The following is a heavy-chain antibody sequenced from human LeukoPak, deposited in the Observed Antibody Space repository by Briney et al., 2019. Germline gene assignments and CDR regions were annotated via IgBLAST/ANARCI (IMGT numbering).Heavy chain of an antibody. Sequence: SETLSLTCTVSGGSISTTSYFWGWIRQPPGKGLEWIGSIYYGGSTYYNPSLKSRVTISADTSKNQFSLKLSSVTATDTAMYYCARPHYYGSGSRVDYWGQGILVTVSS. CDR3: ARPHYYGSGSRVDY. D-gene: IGHD3-10*01. CDR1: GGSISTTSYF. V-gene: IGHV4-39*01. CDR2: IYYGGST. J-gene: IGHJ4*02.